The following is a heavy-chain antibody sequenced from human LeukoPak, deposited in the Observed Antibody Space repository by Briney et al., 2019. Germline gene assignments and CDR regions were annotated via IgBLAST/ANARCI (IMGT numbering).Heavy chain of an antibody. Sequence: TSETLSLTCTVSGGSIRSYYWNWVRQPPGQGLEWIGYIYHSGSTNYNPSLKSRLTISIDTSKYQFSLRLISVTAADTAVYYCARVPSRMGSSYVYYGMDVWGQGTTVTVSS. V-gene: IGHV4-59*01. J-gene: IGHJ6*02. CDR2: IYHSGST. CDR1: GGSIRSYY. D-gene: IGHD1-26*01. CDR3: ARVPSRMGSSYVYYGMDV.